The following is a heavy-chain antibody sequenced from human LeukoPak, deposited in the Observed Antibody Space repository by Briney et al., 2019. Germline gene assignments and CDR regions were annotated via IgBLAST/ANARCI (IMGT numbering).Heavy chain of an antibody. V-gene: IGHV3-48*02. J-gene: IGHJ4*02. CDR2: ISSGSSAI. CDR3: ARDSTSWYF. CDR1: GFTFSSYS. D-gene: IGHD6-13*01. Sequence: GGSLRLSCAASGFTFSSYSMHWVRQALGKGLEWVSYISSGSSAIYYADSVKGRFTISRDNAENSLYLQMNSLRDEDTAVYYCARDSTSWYFWGQGTLVTVSS.